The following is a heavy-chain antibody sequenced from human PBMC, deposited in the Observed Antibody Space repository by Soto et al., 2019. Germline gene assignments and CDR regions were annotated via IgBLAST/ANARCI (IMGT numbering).Heavy chain of an antibody. V-gene: IGHV3-74*01. CDR1: RFTVRSSG. J-gene: IGHJ4*02. Sequence: LGIGCAACRFTVRSSGVHGSRKAPGKGLVWVARINSGGGTTTYADSVKGRFTISRDNAKNTLYLQMNGLRAEDTAIYYCARWFTYGNFDYFDYWGQGSQVTVSS. D-gene: IGHD3-10*01. CDR3: ARWFTYGNFDYFDY. CDR2: INSGGGTT.